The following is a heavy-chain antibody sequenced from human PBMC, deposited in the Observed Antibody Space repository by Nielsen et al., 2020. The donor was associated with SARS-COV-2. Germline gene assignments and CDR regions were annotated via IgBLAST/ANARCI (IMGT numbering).Heavy chain of an antibody. CDR2: INAGNGNT. CDR3: ATKGYCSGGSCYIWYYGMDV. J-gene: IGHJ6*02. CDR1: GYTFTSYA. V-gene: IGHV1-3*01. Sequence: ASVKVSCKASGYTFTSYAMHWVRQAPGQRLEWMGWINAGNGNTKYSQKLQGRVTITRDTSASTAYMELSSLRSEDTAVYYCATKGYCSGGSCYIWYYGMDVWGQGTTVTVSS. D-gene: IGHD2-15*01.